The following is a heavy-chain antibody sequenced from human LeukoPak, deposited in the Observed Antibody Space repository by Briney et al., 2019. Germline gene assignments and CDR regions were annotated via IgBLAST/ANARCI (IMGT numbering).Heavy chain of an antibody. Sequence: PSETLSLTCTVSGGSITSDHWSWIRQPPGKGLEWIAYIHYSGSTNYNPSLKSRITISVDTSKNQFSLKLSSVTAADTAVYYCATGPSIAAAGTGYFQHWGQGTLVTVSS. CDR3: ATGPSIAAAGTGYFQH. V-gene: IGHV4-59*12. CDR1: GGSITSDH. D-gene: IGHD6-13*01. J-gene: IGHJ1*01. CDR2: IHYSGST.